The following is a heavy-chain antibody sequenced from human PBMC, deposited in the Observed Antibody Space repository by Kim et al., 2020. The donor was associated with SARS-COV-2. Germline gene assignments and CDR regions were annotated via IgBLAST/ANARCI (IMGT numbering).Heavy chain of an antibody. D-gene: IGHD1-26*01. CDR2: INHSGST. V-gene: IGHV4-34*01. CDR1: GGSFSGYY. CDR3: ARGVSGSYVYGMDV. J-gene: IGHJ6*02. Sequence: SETLSLTCAVYGGSFSGYYWSWIRQPPGKGLEWIGEINHSGSTNYNPSLKSRVTISVDTSKNQFSLKLSSVTAADTAVYYCARGVSGSYVYGMDVWGQGTTVTVSS.